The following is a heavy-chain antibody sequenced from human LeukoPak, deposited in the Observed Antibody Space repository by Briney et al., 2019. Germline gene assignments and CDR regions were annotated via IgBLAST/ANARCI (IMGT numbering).Heavy chain of an antibody. V-gene: IGHV1-69*13. CDR1: GGTFSSYA. D-gene: IGHD5-18*01. CDR2: IIPIFGTA. CDR3: ASDRSGRGYSYGYGGFGY. Sequence: PRASVKVSCKASGGTFSSYAISWVRQAPGQGLEWMGGIIPIFGTANYAQKFQGRVTITADESTSTAYMELSSLKSEDTAVYYCASDRSGRGYSYGYGGFGYWGQGTLVTVSS. J-gene: IGHJ4*02.